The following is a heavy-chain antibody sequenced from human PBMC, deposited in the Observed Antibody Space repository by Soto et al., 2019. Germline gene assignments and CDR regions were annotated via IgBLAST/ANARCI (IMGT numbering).Heavy chain of an antibody. V-gene: IGHV3-23*01. J-gene: IGHJ4*02. CDR1: GFTFSSYA. CDR3: AKDPGLTIFGVVPGLAAGSDY. CDR2: ISGSGGST. Sequence: GGPSVKVSCAASGFTFSSYAMSWVRQAPGKGLEWVSAISGSGGSTYYADSVKGRFTISRDNSKNTLYLQMNSLRAEDTAVYYCAKDPGLTIFGVVPGLAAGSDYWGQGTLVT. D-gene: IGHD3-3*01.